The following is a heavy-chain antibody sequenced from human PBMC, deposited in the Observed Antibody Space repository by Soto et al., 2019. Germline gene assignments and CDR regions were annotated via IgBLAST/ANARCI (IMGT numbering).Heavy chain of an antibody. V-gene: IGHV3-7*03. Sequence: EVQLVESGGGLVQPGGSLGLSCAASGFTFSSFWMGWARQAPGMGLEWVASIKQDGSNKYYGDSEKGRFTISRDNTKSSMYLQMNSMTAEDTAVYYCAVQSRTNNRMGVWGQGTTVTVSS. J-gene: IGHJ6*02. CDR3: AVQSRTNNRMGV. D-gene: IGHD1-1*01. CDR1: GFTFSSFW. CDR2: IKQDGSNK.